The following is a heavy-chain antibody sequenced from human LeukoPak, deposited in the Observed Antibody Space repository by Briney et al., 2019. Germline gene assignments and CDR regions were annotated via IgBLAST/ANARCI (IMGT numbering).Heavy chain of an antibody. CDR2: ISWNSGSI. CDR1: GFTFDGYA. V-gene: IGHV3-9*01. J-gene: IGHJ4*02. D-gene: IGHD3-22*01. CDR3: AKDMAEEGYWFDY. Sequence: GGSLRLSCAASGFTFDGYAMHWVRHAPGKGLEWVSGISWNSGSIGYADSVKGRFTISRDNAKNSLYLQMNSLRAEDTALYYCAKDMAEEGYWFDYWGQGTLVTVSS.